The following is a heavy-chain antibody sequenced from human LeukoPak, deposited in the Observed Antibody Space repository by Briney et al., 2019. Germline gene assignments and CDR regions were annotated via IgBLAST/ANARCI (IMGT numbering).Heavy chain of an antibody. V-gene: IGHV1-2*02. Sequence: GASVKVSCKASGYTXTGYYMHWVRQAPGQGLEWMGWINPNSGGTNYAQKFQGRVTMTRDTSISTAYMELSRLRSDDTAVYYCARDYYDSSGYLGGDDAFDIWGQGTMVTVSS. CDR2: INPNSGGT. CDR1: GYTXTGYY. J-gene: IGHJ3*02. CDR3: ARDYYDSSGYLGGDDAFDI. D-gene: IGHD3-22*01.